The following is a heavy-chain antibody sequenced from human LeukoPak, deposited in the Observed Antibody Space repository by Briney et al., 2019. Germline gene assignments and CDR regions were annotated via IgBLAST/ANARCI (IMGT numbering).Heavy chain of an antibody. CDR3: ARDLDFWSGHGYYYYMDV. CDR2: TYYRSKWYN. Sequence: SQTLSLTCAISGDSVSSNSAAWNWIRQSPSRGLEWLGRTYYRSKWYNDYAVSVKSRITINPDTSKNQFSLQLNSVTPEDTAVYYCARDLDFWSGHGYYYYMDVWGKGTTVTVSS. V-gene: IGHV6-1*01. D-gene: IGHD3-3*01. J-gene: IGHJ6*03. CDR1: GDSVSSNSAA.